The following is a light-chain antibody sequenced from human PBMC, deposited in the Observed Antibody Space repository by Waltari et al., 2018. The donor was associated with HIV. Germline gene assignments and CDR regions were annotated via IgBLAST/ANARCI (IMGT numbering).Light chain of an antibody. CDR1: QSISSN. CDR3: QQYNDWLSWT. CDR2: GAS. Sequence: EIVMTQSPATLSVSPGQRATVSCWASQSISSNLSWYQQRPGQAPRLLVYGASTRVAGIPARFSASGFATEFTLTISSLQSEDFAVYYCQQYNDWLSWTFGQGTKVEMK. V-gene: IGKV3-15*01. J-gene: IGKJ1*01.